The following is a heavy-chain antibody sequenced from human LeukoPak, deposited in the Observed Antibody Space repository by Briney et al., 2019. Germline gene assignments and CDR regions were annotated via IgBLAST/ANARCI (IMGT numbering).Heavy chain of an antibody. Sequence: PSETLSLTCTVSGGSISSSSYYWSWIRQPAGKGLEWIGRIYTSGSTNYNPSLKSRVTMSVDTSKNQFSLKLSSVTAADTAVYYCASSRPDRAVAGIYFDYWGQGTLVTVSS. CDR1: GGSISSSSYY. V-gene: IGHV4-61*02. J-gene: IGHJ4*02. D-gene: IGHD6-19*01. CDR3: ASSRPDRAVAGIYFDY. CDR2: IYTSGST.